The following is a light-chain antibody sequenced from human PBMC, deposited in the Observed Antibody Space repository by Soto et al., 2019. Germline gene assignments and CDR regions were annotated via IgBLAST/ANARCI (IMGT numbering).Light chain of an antibody. CDR2: EVN. CDR3: SSYAGSSNV. CDR1: TSDFGGYNY. V-gene: IGLV2-8*02. J-gene: IGLJ1*01. Sequence: LTQSPSASRSPGQSFPISSTLTTSDFGGYNYVSRYQQHPGKAPKLMIYEVNKRPSGVPDRFSGSKSGNTASLTVSGLQAEDEADYYCSSYAGSSNVFGTGTKVTVL.